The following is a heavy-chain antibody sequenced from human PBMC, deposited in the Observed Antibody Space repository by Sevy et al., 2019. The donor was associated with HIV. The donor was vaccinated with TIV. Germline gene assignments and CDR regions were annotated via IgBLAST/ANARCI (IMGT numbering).Heavy chain of an antibody. Sequence: SESLSLTCAVYGGSFSGYYWSWIRQPPGKGLEGIGEINHSGSTNYNPSLKSRVTISVDTSKNQFSLKLSSVTAADTAVYYCARVRSPSAIRSGGYWGQGTLVTVSS. CDR1: GGSFSGYY. V-gene: IGHV4-34*01. D-gene: IGHD2-21*02. CDR2: INHSGST. J-gene: IGHJ4*02. CDR3: ARVRSPSAIRSGGY.